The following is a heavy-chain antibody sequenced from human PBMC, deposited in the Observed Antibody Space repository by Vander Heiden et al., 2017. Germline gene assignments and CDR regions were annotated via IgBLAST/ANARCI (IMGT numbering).Heavy chain of an antibody. D-gene: IGHD2-2*01. CDR3: ARQVLGYCSSTSCSYYYYYGMDV. J-gene: IGHJ6*02. Sequence: QVQLQESGPGLVKPSETLSLTCTDSGGSISSYYWSWIRQPPGKGLEWIGYIYYSGSTNYNPSLKSRVTISVDTSKNQFSLKLSSVTAADTAVYYCARQVLGYCSSTSCSYYYYYGMDVWGQGTTVTVSS. CDR2: IYYSGST. V-gene: IGHV4-59*08. CDR1: GGSISSYY.